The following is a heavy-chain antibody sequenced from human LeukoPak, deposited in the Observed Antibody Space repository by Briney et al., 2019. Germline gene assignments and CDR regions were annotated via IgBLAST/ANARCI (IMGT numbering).Heavy chain of an antibody. V-gene: IGHV3-23*01. J-gene: IGHJ3*02. Sequence: GGSLRLSCAASGFTFSSYAMSWVRQAPGKGLEWVSAISGSGGSTYYADSVKGRFTISRDNSKNTLYLQMNSLRAEDMAVYYCAKWFVSYYYDSSGQVIWGQGTMVTVSS. CDR1: GFTFSSYA. CDR2: ISGSGGST. D-gene: IGHD3-22*01. CDR3: AKWFVSYYYDSSGQVI.